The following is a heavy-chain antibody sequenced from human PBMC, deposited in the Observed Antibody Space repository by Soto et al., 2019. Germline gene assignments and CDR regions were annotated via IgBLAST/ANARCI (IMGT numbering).Heavy chain of an antibody. CDR3: ARLTDSSGLGY. CDR2: IIPIFGTA. D-gene: IGHD6-19*01. J-gene: IGHJ4*02. CDR1: GGTFSSYA. V-gene: IGHV1-69*13. Sequence: SVKVSCKASGGTFSSYAISWVRQAPGQGLEWMGWIIPIFGTANYAQKFQGRVTITADESTSTAYMELSSLRSEDKAWYYCARLTDSSGLGYGGQGTLVTVSS.